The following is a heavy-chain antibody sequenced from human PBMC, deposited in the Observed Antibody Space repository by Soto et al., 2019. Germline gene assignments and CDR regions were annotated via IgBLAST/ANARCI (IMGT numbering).Heavy chain of an antibody. CDR1: GFTFSSYA. J-gene: IGHJ5*02. V-gene: IGHV3-23*01. CDR3: AKDQARRFDP. Sequence: PGGSLRLSYAASGFTFSSYAMSWVRQAPGKGLEWVSAISVSGGSTYYADSVKGRFTISRDNSKNTLYRQMNSLRAEDTAVYYCAKDQARRFDPWGQGTLVTVSS. CDR2: ISVSGGST.